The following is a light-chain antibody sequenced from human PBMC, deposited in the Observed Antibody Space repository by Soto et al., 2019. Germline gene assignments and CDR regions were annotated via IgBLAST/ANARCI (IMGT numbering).Light chain of an antibody. J-gene: IGKJ4*01. CDR3: QQSYSTLLS. V-gene: IGKV1-39*01. CDR1: QSISTY. CDR2: GAS. Sequence: DMEVTQSPSSLSASVGDRVTITCLASQSISTYLNWYQQKGGKAPKLLIHGASSLQSGVPLRFSATGSGTDFSLTIMSLQPEDFATYYCQQSYSTLLSFGGGTKVDI.